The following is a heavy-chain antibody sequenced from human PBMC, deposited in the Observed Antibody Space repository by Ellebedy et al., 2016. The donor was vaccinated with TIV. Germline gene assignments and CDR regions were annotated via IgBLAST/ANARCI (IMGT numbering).Heavy chain of an antibody. Sequence: PGGSLRLSCAASGFTFSSSSMHWVRQAPGKGLEWVSYISSSRSTIYYAGSVKGRFTISRDTAKNSLYLQMNSLRAEDTAVYYCAREMGYCSGGSCYARLYYYNGMDVWGQGTTVTVSS. D-gene: IGHD2-15*01. CDR2: ISSSRSTI. CDR1: GFTFSSSS. V-gene: IGHV3-48*01. J-gene: IGHJ6*02. CDR3: AREMGYCSGGSCYARLYYYNGMDV.